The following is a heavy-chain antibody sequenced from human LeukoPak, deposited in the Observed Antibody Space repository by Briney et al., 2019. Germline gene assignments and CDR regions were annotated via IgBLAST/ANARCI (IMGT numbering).Heavy chain of an antibody. CDR2: IKQDGSEK. J-gene: IGHJ3*02. V-gene: IGHV3-7*01. D-gene: IGHD3-10*01. CDR3: AKPLWFGESLGAFDI. Sequence: PGGSLRLSCAVSGVTFSSDWMSWGRQAPGKGLGWVANIKQDGSEKYYVDSVKGGFTPSRDNSKNTLYRPMTSLRAEDTAVYYCAKPLWFGESLGAFDIWAKGQWSPSLQ. CDR1: GVTFSSDW.